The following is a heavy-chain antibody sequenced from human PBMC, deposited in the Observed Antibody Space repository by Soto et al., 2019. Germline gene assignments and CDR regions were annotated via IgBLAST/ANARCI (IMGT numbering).Heavy chain of an antibody. CDR1: GFMFSIYA. Sequence: PGGSLRISCAASGFMFSIYAISWVRQAPGKGLEWVSSISASGGTANLADSVEGRCTISRDNSKSTLYLQMNSLRAEDTAVYYCAKLTYPSDSTGYYYERVSGWIDSWGQGTLVTVSS. CDR2: ISASGGTA. V-gene: IGHV3-23*01. J-gene: IGHJ5*01. CDR3: AKLTYPSDSTGYYYERVSGWIDS. D-gene: IGHD3-22*01.